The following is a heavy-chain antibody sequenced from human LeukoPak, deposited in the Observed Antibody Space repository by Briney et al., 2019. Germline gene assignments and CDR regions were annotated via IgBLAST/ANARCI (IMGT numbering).Heavy chain of an antibody. CDR2: ISSDGSDK. D-gene: IGHD2-21*02. Sequence: PGGSLRLSCAASGFTFSYYAIHWVRQAPGKGLEWVAFISSDGSDKYYADSMKGRFTISRDNSKNTLYLQMTSLRGEDTAMYYCAREGTARDAFDIWGQGTMVTVSS. CDR3: AREGTARDAFDI. V-gene: IGHV3-30-3*01. J-gene: IGHJ3*02. CDR1: GFTFSYYA.